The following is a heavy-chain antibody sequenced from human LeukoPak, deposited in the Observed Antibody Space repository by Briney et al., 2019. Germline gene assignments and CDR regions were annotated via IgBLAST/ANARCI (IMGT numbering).Heavy chain of an antibody. V-gene: IGHV4-39*01. D-gene: IGHD3/OR15-3a*01. CDR3: ARHGLYYYYMDV. CDR2: IYYSGST. Sequence: SETLSLTCTVSGGSISSSIYYWGWIRQPPGKGLEWIGSIYYSGSTYYNPPLKSRVTISVDTSKNQFSLKLSSVTAADTAVYYCARHGLYYYYMDVWGKGTTVTISS. CDR1: GGSISSSIYY. J-gene: IGHJ6*03.